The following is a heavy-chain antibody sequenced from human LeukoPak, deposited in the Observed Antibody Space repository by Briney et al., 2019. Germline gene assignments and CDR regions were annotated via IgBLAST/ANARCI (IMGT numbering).Heavy chain of an antibody. D-gene: IGHD2-2*01. CDR1: GYTFTSYA. CDR2: INAGNGNT. J-gene: IGHJ5*02. CDR3: ARGGRGYCSSTSCYYWFDP. V-gene: IGHV1-3*01. Sequence: ASVTVSCTASGYTFTSYAMHWVRQAPGQRLEWMGWINAGNGNTKYSQKFQGRVTITRDTSASTAYMELSSLRSEDTAVYYCARGGRGYCSSTSCYYWFDPWGQGTLVTVSS.